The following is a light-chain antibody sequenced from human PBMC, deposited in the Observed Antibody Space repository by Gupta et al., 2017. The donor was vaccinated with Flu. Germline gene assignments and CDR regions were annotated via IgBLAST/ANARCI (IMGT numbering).Light chain of an antibody. V-gene: IGKV3-11*01. CDR3: QQRGIWPPVT. J-gene: IGKJ5*01. CDR1: QSVSTY. CDR2: DAS. Sequence: ATLSLSPGEKATLSCRASQSVSTYLVWYQQKPGQAPRLLIYDASNRATGIPARFSGSGSGTDFTLTISNREPEDFAVYYCQQRGIWPPVTFGQGTRLEIK.